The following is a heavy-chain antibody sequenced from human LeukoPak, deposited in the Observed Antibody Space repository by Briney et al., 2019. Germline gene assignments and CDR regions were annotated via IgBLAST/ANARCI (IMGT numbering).Heavy chain of an antibody. CDR3: ARDSPMAAAGPTHAFDI. V-gene: IGHV1-46*01. Sequence: ASVKVSCKASGYTFTGYYMHWVRQAPGQGLEWMGIINPSGGSTSYAQKFQGRVTMTRDMSTSTVYMELSSLRSEDTAVYYCARDSPMAAAGPTHAFDIWGQGTMVTVSS. CDR1: GYTFTGYY. D-gene: IGHD6-13*01. CDR2: INPSGGST. J-gene: IGHJ3*02.